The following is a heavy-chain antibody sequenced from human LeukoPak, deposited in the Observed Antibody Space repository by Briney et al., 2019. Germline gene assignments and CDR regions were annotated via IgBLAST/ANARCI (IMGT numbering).Heavy chain of an antibody. CDR2: INHSGNT. D-gene: IGHD4-17*01. Sequence: MPSETLSLTCSVSGGSISGDDDYWSWIRQPPGRGLEWIGYINHSGNTYYIPSLRSRGTISIDTSKNQFSLELSSVTAADTAVYYCARYTVTNLLDFWGQGTLVTVSS. CDR3: ARYTVTNLLDF. J-gene: IGHJ4*02. CDR1: GGSISGDDDY. V-gene: IGHV4-30-4*08.